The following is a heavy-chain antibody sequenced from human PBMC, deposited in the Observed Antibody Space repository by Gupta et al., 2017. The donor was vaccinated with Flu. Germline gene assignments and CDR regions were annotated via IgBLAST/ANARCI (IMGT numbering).Heavy chain of an antibody. CDR3: ARDIRYFYGMDV. Sequence: VQLVQSGAEVKEPGASVRISCKASGYTFTSYYIHWVRQAPGQGLEWMGIINPSGGSTSYTQKVQGRITMTRDTSTSTVYMELSSLRSEDTAKYYCARDIRYFYGMDVWGQGTTVTVSS. CDR1: GYTFTSYY. V-gene: IGHV1-46*01. J-gene: IGHJ6*02. CDR2: INPSGGST. D-gene: IGHD2-21*01.